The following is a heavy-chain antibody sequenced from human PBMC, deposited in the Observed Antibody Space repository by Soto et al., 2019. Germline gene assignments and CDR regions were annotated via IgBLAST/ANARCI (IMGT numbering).Heavy chain of an antibody. V-gene: IGHV1-69*13. CDR3: AEKYLGGGYQGDA. CDR2: IVPIFGTT. CDR1: GDTFSSYS. Sequence: TSVKVSCKASGDTFSSYSISWVRQAPGQGLEWMGGIVPIFGTTVYAPRLQGRVTITADGPTSTSYMELSGLTFEDTAVYYCAEKYLGGGYQGDAWGQWTTVTVAS. D-gene: IGHD5-12*01. J-gene: IGHJ6*02.